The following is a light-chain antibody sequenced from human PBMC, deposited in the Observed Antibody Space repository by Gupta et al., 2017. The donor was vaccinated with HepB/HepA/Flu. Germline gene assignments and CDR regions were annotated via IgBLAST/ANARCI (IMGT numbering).Light chain of an antibody. Sequence: QSALTQPRSVSGSPGQSVTISCTGTSSDIGGYNYVSWYQQHPGKAPKCMIFDVSKRPAGVPDRLSGSKSGNTASLTISGLQAEDAADYYCCSYAGSNTWVFGGGTKLTVL. J-gene: IGLJ3*02. CDR3: CSYAGSNTWV. CDR2: DVS. CDR1: SSDIGGYNY. V-gene: IGLV2-11*01.